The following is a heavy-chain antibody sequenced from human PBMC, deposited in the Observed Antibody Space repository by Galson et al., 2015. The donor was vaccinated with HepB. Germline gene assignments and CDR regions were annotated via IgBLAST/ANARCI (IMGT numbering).Heavy chain of an antibody. Sequence: TLSLTCTVSGGSISSGGYYWSWIRQHPGKGLEWIGYIYYSGSTYYNPSLKSRVTISVDTSKNQFSLKLSSVTAADTAVYYCARYSSSFGSGMDVWGQGTTVTVSS. CDR2: IYYSGST. J-gene: IGHJ6*02. V-gene: IGHV4-31*03. CDR1: GGSISSGGYY. CDR3: ARYSSSFGSGMDV. D-gene: IGHD6-13*01.